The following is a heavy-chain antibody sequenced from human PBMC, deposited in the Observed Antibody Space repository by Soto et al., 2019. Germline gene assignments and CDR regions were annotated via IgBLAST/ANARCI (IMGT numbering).Heavy chain of an antibody. D-gene: IGHD3-10*01. Sequence: GGSVRLSCAASGFTFSDFGMHWVLQAPGKGLEWVAIISYDGILKYYADSVKGRFTISRDTSKGAVYLQMNSLTPEDTAVYYCAKDFKVSGGHYGSLNYYYGMDVWGQGTTVTVSS. J-gene: IGHJ6*02. CDR1: GFTFSDFG. V-gene: IGHV3-30*18. CDR3: AKDFKVSGGHYGSLNYYYGMDV. CDR2: ISYDGILK.